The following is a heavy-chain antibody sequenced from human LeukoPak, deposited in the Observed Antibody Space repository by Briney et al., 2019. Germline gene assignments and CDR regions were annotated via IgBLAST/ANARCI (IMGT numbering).Heavy chain of an antibody. CDR2: LSGRSDSI. CDR3: ARDFRYRDSSGYYSFDY. CDR1: GFTFTIYG. V-gene: IGHV3-48*02. D-gene: IGHD3-22*01. J-gene: IGHJ4*02. Sequence: GGSLRLSCAASGFTFTIYGMNWLRQAPGKGLEWVSYLSGRSDSIYYAESVKGRFTISRDNARNSLYLQMNSPRDEDTAVYYCARDFRYRDSSGYYSFDYWGQGTLVTVSS.